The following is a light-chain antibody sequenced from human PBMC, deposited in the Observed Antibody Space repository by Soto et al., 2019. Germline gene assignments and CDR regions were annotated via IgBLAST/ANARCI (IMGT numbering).Light chain of an antibody. Sequence: DIQMTQSPSTLSASVGDRVTITCRASQSISSWLAWYQQKPGKAPKLLIYDASSLESGVPSRFSGSGSGTEFTLTISSLQPDAFATYYCQPYNSYSGTFGKGTKVESK. V-gene: IGKV1-5*01. J-gene: IGKJ1*01. CDR3: QPYNSYSGT. CDR2: DAS. CDR1: QSISSW.